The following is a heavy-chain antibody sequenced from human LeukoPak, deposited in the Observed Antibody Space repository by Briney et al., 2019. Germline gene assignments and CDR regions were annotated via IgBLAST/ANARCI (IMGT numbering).Heavy chain of an antibody. V-gene: IGHV1-18*01. Sequence: ASVRVSCKASGYTFTSYGISWVRQAPGQGLEWMGWISAYNGNTNYAQKLQGRVTMTTDTSTSTAYMELRSLRSDDTAVYYCARAHYYDSSGYGDPWGQGTLVTVSS. CDR2: ISAYNGNT. D-gene: IGHD3-22*01. CDR1: GYTFTSYG. CDR3: ARAHYYDSSGYGDP. J-gene: IGHJ5*02.